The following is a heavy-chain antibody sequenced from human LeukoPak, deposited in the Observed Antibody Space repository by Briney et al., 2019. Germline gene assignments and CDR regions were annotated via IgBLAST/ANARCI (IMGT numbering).Heavy chain of an antibody. CDR3: ARVTPPSYYDYRGYFDS. D-gene: IGHD3-22*01. J-gene: IGHJ4*02. CDR2: IRYDGSIK. CDR1: GFTFSRSG. Sequence: GGSLRLSCAASGFTFSRSGMHWVRQAPGKGLEWVAFIRYDGSIKYYADSVRGRFTVSRDNSKNTLYLQMNSLRAEDTAVFYCARVTPPSYYDYRGYFDSWGQGTLVTVSS. V-gene: IGHV3-30*02.